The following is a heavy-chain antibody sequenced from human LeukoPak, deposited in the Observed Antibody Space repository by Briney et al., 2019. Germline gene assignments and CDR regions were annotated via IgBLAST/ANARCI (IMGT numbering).Heavy chain of an antibody. Sequence: GGSLRLSCSASGFTFSSYVMHWVRQAPGKGLEYVSAISSNGGITYYADSVKGRFTISRDNAKNSLYLQMNSLRDEDTAVYYCARGLWFGELLPLGFDYWGQGTLVTVSS. CDR1: GFTFSSYV. V-gene: IGHV3-64*04. CDR3: ARGLWFGELLPLGFDY. D-gene: IGHD3-10*01. J-gene: IGHJ4*02. CDR2: ISSNGGIT.